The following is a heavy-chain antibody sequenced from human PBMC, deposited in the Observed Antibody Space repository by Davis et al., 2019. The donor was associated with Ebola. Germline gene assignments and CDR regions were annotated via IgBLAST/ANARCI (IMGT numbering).Heavy chain of an antibody. CDR2: FGTSGDT. D-gene: IGHD2-2*02. Sequence: GESLKISCAASGFIFRSYVMSWVRQAPGKGLEWVSTFGTSGDTYYADSVKGRFTISRDNAKNSLYLQMNSLRGEDTALYYCAKGRTIPLALDFWGQGTLVTVSS. CDR3: AKGRTIPLALDF. V-gene: IGHV3-21*04. J-gene: IGHJ4*02. CDR1: GFIFRSYV.